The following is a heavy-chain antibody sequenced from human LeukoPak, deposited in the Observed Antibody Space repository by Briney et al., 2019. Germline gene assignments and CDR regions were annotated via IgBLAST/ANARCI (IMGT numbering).Heavy chain of an antibody. CDR3: ARTASDYGGAIDY. CDR1: GDSVSSNSAA. D-gene: IGHD4-23*01. V-gene: IGHV6-1*01. CDR2: TYYRSKWYN. Sequence: SQTHSLTCAISGDSVSSNSAAWHWIRQSPSRGLEWLGRTYYRSKWYNDYAVSVKSRITINPDTSKNQFSLQLNSVTPEDTAVYYCARTASDYGGAIDYWGQGTLVTVSS. J-gene: IGHJ4*02.